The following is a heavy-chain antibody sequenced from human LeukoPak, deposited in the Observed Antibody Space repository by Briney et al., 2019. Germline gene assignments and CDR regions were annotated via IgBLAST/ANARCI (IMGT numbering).Heavy chain of an antibody. CDR3: ARDPGGPLSRQFHY. V-gene: IGHV3-66*02. J-gene: IGHJ4*02. CDR1: GFTVSSNY. D-gene: IGHD2/OR15-2a*01. CDR2: IYSGGST. Sequence: GESLKISCAASGFTVSSNYMSWVRQAPGKGLEWVSVIYSGGSTYYADSVKGRFTISRDNSKNTLYLQMNSLRAEDTAVYYCARDPGGPLSRQFHYWGQGTLVTVSS.